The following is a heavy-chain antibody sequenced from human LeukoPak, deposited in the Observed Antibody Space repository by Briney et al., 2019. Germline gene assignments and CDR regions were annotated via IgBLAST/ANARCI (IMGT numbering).Heavy chain of an antibody. D-gene: IGHD6-13*01. Sequence: GGSLRLSCAVSGFTFSSYAMSWVRQAPGKGLEWVSSSGTAGGTYYADSVKGRFTISRDSSENTLYLQMNSLRTEDTALYYCAKGAMRQQLSDWGQGTLVTVSS. CDR2: SGTAGGT. CDR3: AKGAMRQQLSD. CDR1: GFTFSSYA. V-gene: IGHV3-23*01. J-gene: IGHJ4*02.